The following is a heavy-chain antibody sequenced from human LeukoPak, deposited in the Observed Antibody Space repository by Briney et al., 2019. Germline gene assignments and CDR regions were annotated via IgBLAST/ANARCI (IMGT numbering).Heavy chain of an antibody. V-gene: IGHV4-34*01. CDR2: INHSGST. D-gene: IGHD4-23*01. Sequence: SETLSLTCAVYGGSFSGYYWSWIRQPPGKGLEWIGEINHSGSTNYNPSLKSRVTISVDTSKNQFSLKLGSVTAADTAVYYCARGGGSVQLDIWGQGTMVTVSS. CDR3: ARGGGSVQLDI. J-gene: IGHJ3*02. CDR1: GGSFSGYY.